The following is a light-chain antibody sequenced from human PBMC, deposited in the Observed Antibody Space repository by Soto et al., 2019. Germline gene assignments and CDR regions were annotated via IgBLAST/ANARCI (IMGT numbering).Light chain of an antibody. J-gene: IGKJ2*01. Sequence: EIVLTQSPGTLSLSPGERATLSCRASQSVSSSYLAWYQQKPGQAPRLLIYGASSRATGIPDRFSGSGSGTDFTLTIDSLQSEDFAVYYCQQYNDWPPMYTFGQGTKLEIK. CDR1: QSVSSSY. CDR2: GAS. V-gene: IGKV3-20*01. CDR3: QQYNDWPPMYT.